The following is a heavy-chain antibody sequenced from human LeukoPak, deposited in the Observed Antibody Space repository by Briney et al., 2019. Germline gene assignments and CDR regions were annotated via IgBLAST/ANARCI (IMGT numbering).Heavy chain of an antibody. Sequence: ASVKVSCKASGNTLTNYLMNWVRQAPGQGLEWMGLINSNTGKSTYAQGFTGRFVFSLDSSVSTAYLQISSLKAEDTAVYYCAREWVQHSSTWYNSGMDVWGQGTTVTVSS. V-gene: IGHV7-4-1*02. CDR2: INSNTGKS. D-gene: IGHD6-13*01. CDR1: GNTLTNYL. J-gene: IGHJ6*02. CDR3: AREWVQHSSTWYNSGMDV.